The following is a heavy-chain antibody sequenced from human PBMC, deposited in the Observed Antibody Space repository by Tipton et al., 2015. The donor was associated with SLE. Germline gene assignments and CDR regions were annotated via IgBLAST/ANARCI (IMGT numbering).Heavy chain of an antibody. CDR1: GYSIRSGFY. V-gene: IGHV4-38-2*02. CDR2: IYHSGST. J-gene: IGHJ6*02. CDR3: ARDDPRYYYGMDV. Sequence: TLSLTCAVSGYSIRSGFYWGWIRQPPGKGLEWIGSIYHSGSTNYNPSLKSRVTISVDTSKNQFSLKLSSVTAADTAVYYCARDDPRYYYGMDVWGQGTTVTVSS.